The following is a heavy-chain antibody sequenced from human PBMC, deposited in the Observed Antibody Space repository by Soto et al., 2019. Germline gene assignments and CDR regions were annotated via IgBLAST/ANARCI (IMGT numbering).Heavy chain of an antibody. Sequence: ASVKVSCKASGYTFTSYGISWVRQAPGQGLEWMGWISAYNGNTNYAQKLQGKVTMTTDTSTSTAYMELRSLRSDDTAVYYCARAGYSNYGTFYYYYYMDVWGKGTTVTVS. D-gene: IGHD4-4*01. J-gene: IGHJ6*03. CDR1: GYTFTSYG. CDR3: ARAGYSNYGTFYYYYYMDV. V-gene: IGHV1-18*01. CDR2: ISAYNGNT.